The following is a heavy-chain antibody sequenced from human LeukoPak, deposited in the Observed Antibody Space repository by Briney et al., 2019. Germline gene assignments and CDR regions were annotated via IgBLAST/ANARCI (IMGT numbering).Heavy chain of an antibody. CDR2: TYAAGNT. CDR1: GFTVSSNY. Sequence: GGSLRLSCAASGFTVSSNYVSWVRQGPGKGLEWVSVTYAAGNTYYADSVKGRFTISRDNSKNTLYLQMSSLRAEDTAVYYCARAIQYRFDPWGQGTLVIVSS. J-gene: IGHJ5*02. CDR3: ARAIQYRFDP. V-gene: IGHV3-66*01. D-gene: IGHD2/OR15-2a*01.